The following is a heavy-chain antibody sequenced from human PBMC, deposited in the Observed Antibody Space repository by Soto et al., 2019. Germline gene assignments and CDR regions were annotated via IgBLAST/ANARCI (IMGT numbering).Heavy chain of an antibody. Sequence: ASVKVSCKASGGTFSSYAISWVRQAPGQGLEWMGGIIPIFGTANYAQKFQGRVTITADKSTSTAYMELSSLRSEDTAVYYRASYLDYYDSSGYYDARAFDIWGQGTMVTVSS. D-gene: IGHD3-22*01. V-gene: IGHV1-69*06. CDR2: IIPIFGTA. CDR3: ASYLDYYDSSGYYDARAFDI. J-gene: IGHJ3*02. CDR1: GGTFSSYA.